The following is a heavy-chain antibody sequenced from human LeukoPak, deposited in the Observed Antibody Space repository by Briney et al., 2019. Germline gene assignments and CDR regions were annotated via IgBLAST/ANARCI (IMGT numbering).Heavy chain of an antibody. CDR2: INQEGSEK. V-gene: IGHV3-7*03. Sequence: GGSLRLSCAASGFTFSSYSMSWVHQAPGKGLEWVANINQEGSEKYHVDSVKGRFIISRDNAKNSLYLQMNSLRAEDTAVYYCAREDSNMRVVSDAFDIWGQGTMVTVSS. J-gene: IGHJ3*02. D-gene: IGHD6-13*01. CDR3: AREDSNMRVVSDAFDI. CDR1: GFTFSSYS.